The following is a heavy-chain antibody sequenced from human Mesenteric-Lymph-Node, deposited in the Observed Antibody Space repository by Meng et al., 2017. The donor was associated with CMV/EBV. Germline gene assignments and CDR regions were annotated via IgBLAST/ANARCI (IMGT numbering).Heavy chain of an antibody. CDR3: ARQRHSMFDY. CDR2: IYYSGST. V-gene: IGHV4-31*03. Sequence: TCTVSGGSISSGGYYWSWIRQHPGKGLEWIGYIYYSGSTYYNPSLKSRVTISVDTSKNQFSLKLSSVTAADTAVYYCARQRHSMFDYWGQGTLVTVSS. D-gene: IGHD4-11*01. J-gene: IGHJ4*02. CDR1: GGSISSGGYY.